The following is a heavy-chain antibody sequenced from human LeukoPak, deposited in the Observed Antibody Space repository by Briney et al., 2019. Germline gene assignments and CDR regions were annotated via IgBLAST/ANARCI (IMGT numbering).Heavy chain of an antibody. V-gene: IGHV3-48*04. J-gene: IGHJ5*02. Sequence: GGSLRLSCAASGFTFSSYSMNWVRQAPGKGLEWVSYISSSSSTIYYADSVKGRFTISRDNAKNSLYLQMNSLRAEDTAVYYCAREGGQLLPTTNWFDPWGQGTLVTVSS. CDR2: ISSSSSTI. CDR1: GFTFSSYS. CDR3: AREGGQLLPTTNWFDP. D-gene: IGHD2-2*01.